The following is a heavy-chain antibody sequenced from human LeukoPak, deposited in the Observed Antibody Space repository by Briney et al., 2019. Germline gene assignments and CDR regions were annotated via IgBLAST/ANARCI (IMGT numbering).Heavy chain of an antibody. Sequence: GGSLRLSCAASGFTFSSYAMSWVRQAPGKGLEWVSAISGSGGSTYYADSVKGRFTISRDNSKNTLYLQMNSLRAEDTAVYYCAKLDRRTYYDYVWGSPGWYFDLWGRGTLVTVSS. CDR2: ISGSGGST. D-gene: IGHD3-16*01. J-gene: IGHJ2*01. V-gene: IGHV3-23*01. CDR1: GFTFSSYA. CDR3: AKLDRRTYYDYVWGSPGWYFDL.